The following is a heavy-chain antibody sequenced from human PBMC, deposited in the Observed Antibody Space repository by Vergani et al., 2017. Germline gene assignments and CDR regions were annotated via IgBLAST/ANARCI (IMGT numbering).Heavy chain of an antibody. J-gene: IGHJ6*03. Sequence: QVQLVQSGAEVKKPGSSVKVSCKASGGTFSSYAISWVRQAPGQGLEWMGGIIPIFGTANYAQKFQGRVTITADESTSTAYMELSSLRSEDTAGYYCASITLGYCSSTSCYTRGGGFDYMDVWGKGTTVTVSS. CDR3: ASITLGYCSSTSCYTRGGGFDYMDV. CDR1: GGTFSSYA. D-gene: IGHD2-2*02. V-gene: IGHV1-69*01. CDR2: IIPIFGTA.